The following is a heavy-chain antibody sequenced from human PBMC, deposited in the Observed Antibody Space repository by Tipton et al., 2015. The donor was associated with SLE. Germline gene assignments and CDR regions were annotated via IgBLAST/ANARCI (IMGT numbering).Heavy chain of an antibody. V-gene: IGHV3-49*04. J-gene: IGHJ4*02. D-gene: IGHD1-26*01. Sequence: SLRLSCTASGFTFGDYAMSWVRQAPGKGLEWVGFIRSKAYGGTTEYAASVKGRFTISRDDSKSIAYLQMNSLKTEDTAVYYCTSGWELLTFDYWGQGTLVTVSS. CDR2: IRSKAYGGTT. CDR1: GFTFGDYA. CDR3: TSGWELLTFDY.